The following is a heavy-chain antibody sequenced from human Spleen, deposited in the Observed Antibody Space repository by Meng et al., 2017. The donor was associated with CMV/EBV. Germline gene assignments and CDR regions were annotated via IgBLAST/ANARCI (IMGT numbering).Heavy chain of an antibody. CDR2: INPNSGGT. CDR1: GYTFTSYD. CDR3: ASSSYGPGGYFDY. V-gene: IGHV1-2*02. J-gene: IGHJ4*02. D-gene: IGHD5-18*01. Sequence: ASVKVSCKASGYTFTSYDINWVRQAAGQGLEWMGWINPNSGGTNYAQKFQGRVTMTRDTSISTAYMELSRLRSDDTAVYYCASSSYGPGGYFDYWGQGTLVTVSS.